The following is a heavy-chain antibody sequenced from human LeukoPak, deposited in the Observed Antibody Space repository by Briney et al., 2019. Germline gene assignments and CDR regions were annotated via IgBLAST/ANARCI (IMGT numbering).Heavy chain of an antibody. CDR2: SSYSGST. V-gene: IGHV4-59*08. J-gene: IGHJ4*02. D-gene: IGHD2-2*01. Sequence: SETLSLTCTVSGGSMNNYYWNWIRQPPGKGLEWIGYSSYSGSTNYNPSLKSRVNISVDTSKNQFSLNLSSVTAADTAVYYCARLGSVAMPFDYWGQGTLVTVSS. CDR1: GGSMNNYY. CDR3: ARLGSVAMPFDY.